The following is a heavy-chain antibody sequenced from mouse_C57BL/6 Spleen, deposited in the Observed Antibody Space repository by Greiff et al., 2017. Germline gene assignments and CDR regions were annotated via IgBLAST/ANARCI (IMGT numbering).Heavy chain of an antibody. D-gene: IGHD3-2*02. CDR2: IYPGDGDT. CDR3: ARAEDCGRPSDV. CDR1: GYAFSSSW. Sequence: QVQLQQSGPVLVKPGASVKISCKASGYAFSSSWMNWVKQRPGKGLEWIGRIYPGDGDTNYNGKFKGKATLTADKSSSTAYMQLSSLTSEDSAVYFCARAEDCGRPSDVWGTGTTVTVSS. J-gene: IGHJ1*03. V-gene: IGHV1-82*01.